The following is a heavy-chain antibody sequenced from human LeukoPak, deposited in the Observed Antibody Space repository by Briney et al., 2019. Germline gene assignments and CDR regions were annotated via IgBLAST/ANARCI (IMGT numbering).Heavy chain of an antibody. J-gene: IGHJ6*02. CDR1: GYTFTSYG. CDR3: AREGHAVAGLLWTSLLRSDGMDV. D-gene: IGHD6-19*01. V-gene: IGHV1-18*01. CDR2: ISAYNGNT. Sequence: ASVKVSCKASGYTFTSYGISWVRQAPGQGLERMGWISAYNGNTNYAQKLQGRVTMTTDTSTSTAYMELRSLRSDDTAVYYCAREGHAVAGLLWTSLLRSDGMDVWGQGTTVTVSS.